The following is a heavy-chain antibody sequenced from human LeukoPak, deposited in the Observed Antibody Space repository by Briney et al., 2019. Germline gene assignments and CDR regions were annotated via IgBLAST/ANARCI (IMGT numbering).Heavy chain of an antibody. CDR3: AKDFWSGYYPNY. V-gene: IGHV3-23*01. J-gene: IGHJ4*02. D-gene: IGHD3-3*01. CDR2: MSGGSGNT. Sequence: GGSLRLSCAASGFTFRHYAMTWVRQAPERGLEWVSSMSGGSGNTYYADSVKGRFTISRDNSKNTLYLQMNSLRAEDTAVYYCAKDFWSGYYPNYWGQGTLVTVSS. CDR1: GFTFRHYA.